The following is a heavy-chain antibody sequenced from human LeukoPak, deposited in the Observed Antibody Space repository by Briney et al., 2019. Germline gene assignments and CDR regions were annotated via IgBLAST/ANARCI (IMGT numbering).Heavy chain of an antibody. D-gene: IGHD2-15*01. CDR2: ISYDGSNK. CDR3: ARDLTPYYYYYGMDV. CDR1: GFTFSSYA. Sequence: GGSLRLSCAASGFTFSSYAMHWVRQAPGKGLEWVAVISYDGSNKYYADSVKGRFTISRDNSKNPLYLKMNSLRAEDTAVYYCARDLTPYYYYYGMDVWGQGTTVTISS. J-gene: IGHJ6*02. V-gene: IGHV3-30-3*01.